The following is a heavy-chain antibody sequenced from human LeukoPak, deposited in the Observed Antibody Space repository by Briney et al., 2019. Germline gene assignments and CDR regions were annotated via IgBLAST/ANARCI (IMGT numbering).Heavy chain of an antibody. CDR2: ISSSSSYI. Sequence: ASVKVSCKASGFTFSSYSMNWVRQAPGKGLEWVSSISSSSSYIYYADSVKGRFTISRDNAKNSLYLQMNSLRAEDTAVYYCARAHIGESSGWYIPPSFDYWGQGTLVTVSS. CDR1: GFTFSSYS. CDR3: ARAHIGESSGWYIPPSFDY. J-gene: IGHJ4*02. V-gene: IGHV3-21*01. D-gene: IGHD6-19*01.